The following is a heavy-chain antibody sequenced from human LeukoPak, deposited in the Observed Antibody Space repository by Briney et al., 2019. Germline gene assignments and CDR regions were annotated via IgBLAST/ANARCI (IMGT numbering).Heavy chain of an antibody. Sequence: GESLKISCEGSGFFFTGYWIGWVRQMPGKGLEWMGIIYPDNSNTRYSPSFQGQVTISADRSISAAYLQWSSLKASGTAMYYCARRDPNSSGYYFEFWGQGTLVTVSS. CDR2: IYPDNSNT. D-gene: IGHD3-22*01. V-gene: IGHV5-51*01. J-gene: IGHJ4*02. CDR3: ARRDPNSSGYYFEF. CDR1: GFFFTGYW.